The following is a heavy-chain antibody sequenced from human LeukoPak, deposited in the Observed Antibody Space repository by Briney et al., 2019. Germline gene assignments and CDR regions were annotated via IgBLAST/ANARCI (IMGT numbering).Heavy chain of an antibody. Sequence: KPSETLSLTCAVYGGSFSGYYWSWIRQPPGKGLEWIGEINHSGSTNYNPSLKSRVTISVDTSKNQFSLKLSSVTAADTAVYYCARGGQWLVYFDYWGQGTLVTVSS. V-gene: IGHV4-34*01. CDR2: INHSGST. J-gene: IGHJ4*02. CDR1: GGSFSGYY. CDR3: ARGGQWLVYFDY. D-gene: IGHD6-19*01.